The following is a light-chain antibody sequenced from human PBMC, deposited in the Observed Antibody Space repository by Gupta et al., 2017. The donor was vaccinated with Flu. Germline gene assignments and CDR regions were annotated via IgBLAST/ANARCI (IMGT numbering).Light chain of an antibody. CDR2: ASN. CDR3: GTWDSSRSAWV. CDR1: SANIENNY. V-gene: IGLV1-51*02. Sequence: QPVLTQPPSVSAASGQKVTISRSGSSANIENNYVSWYQQLPGTAPKLLIYASNKRPSGTPARFSGSKSDTSATLGITGLQPGDEADYYCGTWDSSRSAWVFGGGTKLTVL. J-gene: IGLJ3*02.